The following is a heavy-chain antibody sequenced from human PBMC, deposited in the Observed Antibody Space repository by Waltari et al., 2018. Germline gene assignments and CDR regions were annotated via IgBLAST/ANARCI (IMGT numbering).Heavy chain of an antibody. CDR2: IYYSGST. J-gene: IGHJ6*03. CDR1: GGSISSYY. Sequence: QVQLQESGPGLVKPSETLSLTCTVSGGSISSYYWSWIRQPPGKGLERLGYIYYSGSTNYNSSLKKPGTISGDTSKNQSTMELGSVTAVGTSGYYCASRGRCSGGSCDAWYYYYYMDVGGKGTTFTVAS. D-gene: IGHD2-15*01. CDR3: ASRGRCSGGSCDAWYYYYYMDV. V-gene: IGHV4-59*01.